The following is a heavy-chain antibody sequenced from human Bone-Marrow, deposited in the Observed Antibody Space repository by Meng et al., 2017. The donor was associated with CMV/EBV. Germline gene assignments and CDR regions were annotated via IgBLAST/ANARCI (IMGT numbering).Heavy chain of an antibody. J-gene: IGHJ3*02. V-gene: IGHV5-51*01. Sequence: GESLKISCKGSGYKFNSYWIAWVRQMPGKGLECMGIIYPGDSDTRYSPSFQGQVTISADKSITTAYLQWSSLKASDTAMYYCASQTTGDTFWSSYYGAFDIWGQGTVVTVSS. D-gene: IGHD3-3*01. CDR3: ASQTTGDTFWSSYYGAFDI. CDR1: GYKFNSYW. CDR2: IYPGDSDT.